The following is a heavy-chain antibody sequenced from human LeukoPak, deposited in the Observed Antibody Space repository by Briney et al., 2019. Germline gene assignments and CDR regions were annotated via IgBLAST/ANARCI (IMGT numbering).Heavy chain of an antibody. CDR3: AKEYDSGGYGANFDY. Sequence: GGSLRLSCAASGFTFSSYGMHWVRQAPGKGLEWVAVISYDGSNKYYADSVEGRFTISRDNSRNTMYLQMDSLRAEDTAVYYCAKEYDSGGYGANFDYWGQGTLVTVSS. D-gene: IGHD3-10*01. V-gene: IGHV3-30*18. CDR1: GFTFSSYG. J-gene: IGHJ4*02. CDR2: ISYDGSNK.